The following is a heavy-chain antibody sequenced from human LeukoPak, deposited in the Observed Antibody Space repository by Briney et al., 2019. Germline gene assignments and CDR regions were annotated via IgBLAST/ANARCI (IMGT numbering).Heavy chain of an antibody. Sequence: ASVKVSCKASGYTFTSYYMHWVRQAPGQGLEWMGIINPSGGSTSYAQKFQGRVTMTRDTSTSTVYMELRSLRSDDTAVYYCARVGHGRFDPWGQGTLVTVSS. J-gene: IGHJ5*02. CDR2: INPSGGST. CDR1: GYTFTSYY. V-gene: IGHV1-46*01. CDR3: ARVGHGRFDP.